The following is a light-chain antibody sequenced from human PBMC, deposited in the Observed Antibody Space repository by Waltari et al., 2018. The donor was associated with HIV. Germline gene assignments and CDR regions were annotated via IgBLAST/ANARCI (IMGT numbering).Light chain of an antibody. CDR2: KNN. Sequence: QSVLTQPPSASATPGQRVTISCSGTRSNIGSNFVFWYQQFPGTAPKLLMYKNNKGFSVVPDRFSGSKSGTSASLAISGLRSEDGAVYYCAAWDDSLRGHVVFGGGTNLTV. V-gene: IGLV1-47*01. CDR3: AAWDDSLRGHVV. CDR1: RSNIGSNF. J-gene: IGLJ2*01.